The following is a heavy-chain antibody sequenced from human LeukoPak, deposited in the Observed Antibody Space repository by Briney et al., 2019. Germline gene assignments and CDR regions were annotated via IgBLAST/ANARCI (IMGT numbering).Heavy chain of an antibody. CDR1: GFTFSSYA. Sequence: PGRSLRLSCAASGFTFSSYAMHWVRQAPGKGLEWVAVISYDGSNKYYADSVKGRFTISRDNSKNTLYLQMNSLRAEDTALYYCAKDLAAAGVDYFDYWGQGTLVTVSS. J-gene: IGHJ4*02. V-gene: IGHV3-30-3*01. CDR3: AKDLAAAGVDYFDY. CDR2: ISYDGSNK. D-gene: IGHD6-13*01.